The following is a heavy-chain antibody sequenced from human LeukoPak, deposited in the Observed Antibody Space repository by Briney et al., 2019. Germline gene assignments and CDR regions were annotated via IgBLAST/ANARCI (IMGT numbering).Heavy chain of an antibody. Sequence: SQTLSLTCAVSGGSISSGGYSWSWLRQPPGKGLEWIGYIYHSGSTYYNPSLKSRVTISVDRSKNQFSLKLSSVTAADTAVYYCARGAYCSGGSCFQDKKNWFDPWSQGTLVTVSS. CDR3: ARGAYCSGGSCFQDKKNWFDP. V-gene: IGHV4-30-2*01. CDR1: GGSISSGGYS. J-gene: IGHJ5*02. D-gene: IGHD2-15*01. CDR2: IYHSGST.